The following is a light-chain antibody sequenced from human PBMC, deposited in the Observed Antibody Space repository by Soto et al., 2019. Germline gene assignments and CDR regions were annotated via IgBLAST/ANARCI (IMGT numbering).Light chain of an antibody. J-gene: IGKJ1*01. Sequence: EVVITKSPATLAVSPGERATLSCRASQSVSSNLAWYQHKPGQAPRLLIYGASTRATGIPARFSGSGSGTEFTLTISSLQSEDFAVYYCQQYGSSHWTFGQGTKVDIK. CDR2: GAS. CDR3: QQYGSSHWT. CDR1: QSVSSN. V-gene: IGKV3-15*01.